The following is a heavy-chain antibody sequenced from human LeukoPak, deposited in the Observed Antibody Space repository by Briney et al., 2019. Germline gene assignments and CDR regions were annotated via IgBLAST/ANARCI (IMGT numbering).Heavy chain of an antibody. Sequence: GGSLRLSCAASGFTFSSYWMNWVRQAPGKGLVWVSRIASDGSSTTYADSVKGRFSISRDNSKNTLYLQMNSLRAEDTAVYYCAKDLRFGELTGFDYWGQGTLVTVSS. CDR2: IASDGSST. CDR1: GFTFSSYW. V-gene: IGHV3-74*01. J-gene: IGHJ4*02. D-gene: IGHD3-10*01. CDR3: AKDLRFGELTGFDY.